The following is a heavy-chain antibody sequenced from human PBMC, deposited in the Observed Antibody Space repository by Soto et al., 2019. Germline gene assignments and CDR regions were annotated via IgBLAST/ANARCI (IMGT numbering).Heavy chain of an antibody. CDR3: ARVWGYSYGYWFDP. D-gene: IGHD5-18*01. Sequence: ASVKVSCKSSGYTFTSYCISWVRQAPGQGLEWMGWISAYNGNTNYAQKLQGRVTMTTDTSTSTAYMELRSLRSDDTAVYYCARVWGYSYGYWFDPWGQGTLVTVSS. CDR2: ISAYNGNT. V-gene: IGHV1-18*04. CDR1: GYTFTSYC. J-gene: IGHJ5*02.